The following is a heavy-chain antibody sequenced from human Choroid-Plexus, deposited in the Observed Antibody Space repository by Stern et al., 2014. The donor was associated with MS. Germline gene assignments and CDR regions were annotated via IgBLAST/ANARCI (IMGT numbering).Heavy chain of an antibody. J-gene: IGHJ4*02. V-gene: IGHV3-15*01. CDR2: ITNKADGGTT. CDR1: GFTFNNAW. CDR3: AAGPSRYDY. Sequence: VQLVQSGGGLVKPGGSLRLSCTASGFTFNNAWMTWVRQAPGKGLAWVGRITNKADGGTTALAAPVQGRFTISRDDSRDTLYLQMNSLKTEDTAVYYCAAGPSRYDYWGQGTLVTVSS. D-gene: IGHD1-1*01.